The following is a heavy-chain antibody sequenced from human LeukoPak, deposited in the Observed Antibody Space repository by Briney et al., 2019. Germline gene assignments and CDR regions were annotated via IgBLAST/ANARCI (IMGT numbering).Heavy chain of an antibody. CDR3: ARYENGRKAFDI. CDR1: GYTFTSYV. Sequence: ASVKVSCKASGYTFTSYVISWVRHAPGQGLEWVGWINSNNGVTKYAQKIQGRVTTTRDTSISTAYMELSRLISDDTAVYCCARYENGRKAFDIWGQGTMVTVSA. CDR2: INSNNGVT. J-gene: IGHJ3*02. V-gene: IGHV1-2*02. D-gene: IGHD1-14*01.